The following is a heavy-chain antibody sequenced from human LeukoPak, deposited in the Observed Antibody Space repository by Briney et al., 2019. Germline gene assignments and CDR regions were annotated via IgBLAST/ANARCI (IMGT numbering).Heavy chain of an antibody. CDR2: ISGSGGST. V-gene: IGHV3-23*01. CDR3: AKASGGSGSSYPSKDYFDY. Sequence: GGSLRLSCAASGFTFSRYAMSWVRQAPGKGLEWVSAISGSGGSTYYADSVKGRVTVSRDNSKSTLYLQMNSLRAEDTAVYSCAKASGGSGSSYPSKDYFDYWGQGTLVTVSS. D-gene: IGHD3-10*01. CDR1: GFTFSRYA. J-gene: IGHJ4*02.